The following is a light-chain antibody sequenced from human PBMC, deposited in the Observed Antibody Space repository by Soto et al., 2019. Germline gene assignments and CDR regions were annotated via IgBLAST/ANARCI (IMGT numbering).Light chain of an antibody. CDR1: SSKIGSNT. Sequence: QSVLTQPPSASVTPGQIVAISCSGSSSKIGSNTVPWYQPLPGTAPKLLIYSTSQRSSGVPGRFSGSKSGASASLSISGLQSEDEADYYCAAWDDRLDVYVFGTGTKLTVL. J-gene: IGLJ1*01. V-gene: IGLV1-44*01. CDR3: AAWDDRLDVYV. CDR2: STS.